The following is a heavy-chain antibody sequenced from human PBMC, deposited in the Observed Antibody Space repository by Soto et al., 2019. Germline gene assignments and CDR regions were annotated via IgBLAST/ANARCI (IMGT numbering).Heavy chain of an antibody. CDR1: GFGFSYAW. CDR2: IKSKTDGETT. CDR3: LTLGDGY. J-gene: IGHJ4*02. Sequence: EMQLVESGGALVKPGGSLRLSCAASGFGFSYAWMNWVRQAPGKGLEWVGRIKSKTDGETTNYAAAVKGRFTISRDDSKNTLYLQRNSMRTEDTAVYHCLTLGDGYWGQGTLVTVSS. D-gene: IGHD3-10*01. V-gene: IGHV3-15*07.